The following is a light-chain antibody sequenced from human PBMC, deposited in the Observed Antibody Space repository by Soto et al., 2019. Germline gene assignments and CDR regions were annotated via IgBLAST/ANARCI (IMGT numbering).Light chain of an antibody. J-gene: IGKJ2*01. Sequence: EIVLTQSPGTLSLSPGERATLSCRASQSVSSSYLAWYRQNPGQAPRLLMYGTSNRAGGIPDRFSGSGSGTDFTLTISRLEPEDFVVYYCQQYGSSPPYTFGQGTKLEIK. CDR1: QSVSSSY. CDR2: GTS. V-gene: IGKV3-20*01. CDR3: QQYGSSPPYT.